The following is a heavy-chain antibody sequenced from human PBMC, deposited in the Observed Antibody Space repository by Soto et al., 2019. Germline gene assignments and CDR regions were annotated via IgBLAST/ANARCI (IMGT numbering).Heavy chain of an antibody. D-gene: IGHD6-19*01. J-gene: IGHJ5*02. Sequence: GASVKVPCKASGYTFTSYGISWVRQAPGQGLEWMGWISAYNGNTNYAQKLQGRVTMTTDTSTSTAYMELRSLRSDDTAVYYCARGSGSGWYRGYNWFDPWGQGTLVTVSS. CDR1: GYTFTSYG. V-gene: IGHV1-18*01. CDR2: ISAYNGNT. CDR3: ARGSGSGWYRGYNWFDP.